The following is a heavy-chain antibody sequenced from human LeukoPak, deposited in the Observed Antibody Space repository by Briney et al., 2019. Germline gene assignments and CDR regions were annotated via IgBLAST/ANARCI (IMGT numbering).Heavy chain of an antibody. CDR1: GYTFTGYY. CDR2: INPNSGGT. J-gene: IGHJ4*02. V-gene: IGHV1-2*06. D-gene: IGHD5-24*01. CDR3: ASPRGRDGYNYGFFDY. Sequence: ASVKVPCKASGYTFTGYYMHWVRQAPGQGLEWMGRINPNSGGTNYAQKFQGRVTMTRDTSISTAYMELSRLRSDDTAVYYCASPRGRDGYNYGFFDYWGQGTLVTVSS.